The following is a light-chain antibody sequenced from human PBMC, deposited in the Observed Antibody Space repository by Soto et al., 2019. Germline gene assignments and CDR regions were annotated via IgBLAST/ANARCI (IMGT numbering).Light chain of an antibody. CDR2: GAS. CDR1: QSVSSCY. V-gene: IGKV3-20*01. CDR3: QQYGSSPT. Sequence: EIVLTQSPGTLSLSPGERATLSCRASQSVSSCYLAWYQQKPGQAPRLLIYGASSRATGIPDRFSGSGSGTYFTITISRLEPEDVAVYYCQQYGSSPTFGQGTKVEIK. J-gene: IGKJ1*01.